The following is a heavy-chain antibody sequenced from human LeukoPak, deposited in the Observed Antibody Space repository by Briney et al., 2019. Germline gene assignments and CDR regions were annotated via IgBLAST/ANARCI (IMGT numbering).Heavy chain of an antibody. Sequence: GGSLRLSCAASGFTVSSNYVSWVRQAPGKGLEWVSVIYIGGSTYYADSVRGRFTISRDNSKNTLYLQMNSLRAEDTAVYYCARGGTAAYAFDIWGQGTMVTVSS. CDR2: IYIGGST. CDR3: ARGGTAAYAFDI. V-gene: IGHV3-53*01. D-gene: IGHD6-13*01. CDR1: GFTVSSNY. J-gene: IGHJ3*02.